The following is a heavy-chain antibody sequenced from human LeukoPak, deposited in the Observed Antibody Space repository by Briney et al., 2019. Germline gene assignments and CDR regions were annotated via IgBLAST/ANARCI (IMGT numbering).Heavy chain of an antibody. D-gene: IGHD1-26*01. V-gene: IGHV3-30*04. Sequence: GGSLRLSCAASGFTFSSYAMHWVRQAPGKGLEWVAVISYDGSNKYYADSVKGRFTISRDNSTNTLYLQMNSLRAEDTAVYYCARGASGSYPAWGQGTLVTVSS. J-gene: IGHJ4*02. CDR3: ARGASGSYPA. CDR1: GFTFSSYA. CDR2: ISYDGSNK.